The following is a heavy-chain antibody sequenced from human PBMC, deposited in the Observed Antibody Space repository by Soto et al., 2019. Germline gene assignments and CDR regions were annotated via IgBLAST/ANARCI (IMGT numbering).Heavy chain of an antibody. D-gene: IGHD3-3*01. CDR2: IYTSGST. J-gene: IGHJ4*02. CDR3: ARDFYDFWSGYYLDY. V-gene: IGHV4-4*07. CDR1: GGSISSYY. Sequence: SETLSLTCTVSGGSISSYYWSWIRQPAGKGLEWIGRIYTSGSTNYNPSLKSRVTMSVDTSKNQFSLKLSSVTAADTAVYYCARDFYDFWSGYYLDYWGQGTLVTVS.